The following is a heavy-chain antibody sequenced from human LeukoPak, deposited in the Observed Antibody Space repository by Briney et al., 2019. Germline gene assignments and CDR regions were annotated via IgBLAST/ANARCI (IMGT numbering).Heavy chain of an antibody. V-gene: IGHV4-59*01. CDR3: ARHRGQSGHDYFDY. D-gene: IGHD5-12*01. CDR2: INYIGST. Sequence: SSETLSLTCTVSGASITRYYWGWIRQPPGKGLEWIGYINYIGSTDSSPSLKSRVTMSVDTSKSELSLKLSTVTAADTAVYYCARHRGQSGHDYFDYRGQGTLVTVSS. CDR1: GASITRYY. J-gene: IGHJ4*02.